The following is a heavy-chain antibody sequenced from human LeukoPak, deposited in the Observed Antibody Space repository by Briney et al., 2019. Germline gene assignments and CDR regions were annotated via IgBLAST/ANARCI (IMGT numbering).Heavy chain of an antibody. D-gene: IGHD5-18*01. Sequence: GGSLKLSCVASGFTFSASTMHWVRQASGKGLEWVGRIRSKANSYATAYAASVKGRFTISRDDSKNTAYLQMNSLETEDTAVYYCTTVDTTMVWGQGTLVTVSS. CDR1: GFTFSAST. CDR2: IRSKANSYAT. V-gene: IGHV3-73*01. J-gene: IGHJ4*02. CDR3: TTVDTTMV.